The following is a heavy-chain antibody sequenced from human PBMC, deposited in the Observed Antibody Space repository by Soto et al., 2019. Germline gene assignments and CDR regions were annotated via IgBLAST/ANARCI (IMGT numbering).Heavy chain of an antibody. D-gene: IGHD6-13*01. CDR3: ARRGKAAARHFDY. CDR1: GGSISSSGYF. V-gene: IGHV4-39*01. Sequence: QLQLQESGPGLVKPSETLSLTCTVSGGSISSSGYFWAWIRQPPGKALEWIGSVSSSGNTYYNPSLQSRVTISLDTSQNQFSLKLNSVTAADTAVDSCARRGKAAARHFDYWGQGILVTVSS. CDR2: VSSSGNT. J-gene: IGHJ4*02.